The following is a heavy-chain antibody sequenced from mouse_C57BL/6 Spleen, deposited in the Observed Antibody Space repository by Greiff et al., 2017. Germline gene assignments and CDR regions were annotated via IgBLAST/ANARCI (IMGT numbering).Heavy chain of an antibody. CDR2: ISSGGSYT. J-gene: IGHJ4*01. V-gene: IGHV5-6*01. CDR1: GFTFSSYG. Sequence: EVQGVESGGDLVKPGGSLKLSCAASGFTFSSYGTSWVRQTPDKRLEWVATISSGGSYTYYPDSVKGRFTISRDNAKNTLYLQMSSLKSEDTAMYYCARQGEDAMDYWGQGTSVTVSS. CDR3: ARQGEDAMDY.